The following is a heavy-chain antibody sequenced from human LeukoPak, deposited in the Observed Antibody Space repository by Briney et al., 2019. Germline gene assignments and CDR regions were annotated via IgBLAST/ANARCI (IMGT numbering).Heavy chain of an antibody. CDR3: ARDQGYSSGWFEDYYYYYMDV. J-gene: IGHJ6*03. V-gene: IGHV6-1*01. Sequence: SQTLSLTCAISGDSVSSNSAAWNWIRQSPSGGLEWLGRTYYRSKWYNDYAVSVKSRITINPDTSKNQFSLQLNSVTPEDTAVYYCARDQGYSSGWFEDYYYYYMDVWGKGTTVTVSS. CDR1: GDSVSSNSAA. CDR2: TYYRSKWYN. D-gene: IGHD6-19*01.